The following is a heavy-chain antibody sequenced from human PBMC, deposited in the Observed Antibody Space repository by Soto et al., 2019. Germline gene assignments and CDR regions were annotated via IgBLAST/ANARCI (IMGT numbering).Heavy chain of an antibody. J-gene: IGHJ6*02. Sequence: QVQLVESGGGVVQPGKSLRLSCAASGLTLITYGRHWVRQAPGKGLEWVAVISNDGSKKHYADSVKGRFTISRDDSENTVYLQMNSLSPDDTAVYYCAKSSRSYYYYYGMDVWGQGTTVTVSS. D-gene: IGHD6-6*01. CDR3: AKSSRSYYYYYGMDV. V-gene: IGHV3-30*18. CDR1: GLTLITYG. CDR2: ISNDGSKK.